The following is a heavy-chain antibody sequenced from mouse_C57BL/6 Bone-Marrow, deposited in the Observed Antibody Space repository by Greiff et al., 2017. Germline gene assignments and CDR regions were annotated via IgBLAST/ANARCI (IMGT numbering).Heavy chain of an antibody. CDR3: ARGEKTAQATRAWFAY. Sequence: EVHLVESGPGLVKPSQSLSLTCSVTGYSITSGYYWNWIRQFPGNKLEWMGYISYDGSNNYNPSLKNRISITRDTSKNQFFLKLNSVTTEDTATYYCARGEKTAQATRAWFAYWGQGTLVTVSA. D-gene: IGHD3-2*02. J-gene: IGHJ3*01. CDR1: GYSITSGYY. CDR2: ISYDGSN. V-gene: IGHV3-6*01.